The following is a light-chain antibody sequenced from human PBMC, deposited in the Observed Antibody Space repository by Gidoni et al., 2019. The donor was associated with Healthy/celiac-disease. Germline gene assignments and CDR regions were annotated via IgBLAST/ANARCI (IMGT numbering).Light chain of an antibody. CDR3: QVWDSSSDHYVV. CDR1: NIGSKS. V-gene: IGLV3-21*03. J-gene: IGLJ2*01. Sequence: SYVLPPPPSVSVAPGKTARITCGGSNIGSKSVHWYQQKPGQAPVLVVYDDSDRPSGIPERFSGSNSGNTATLTISRVEAGDEADYYCQVWDSSSDHYVVFGGGTKLTVL. CDR2: DDS.